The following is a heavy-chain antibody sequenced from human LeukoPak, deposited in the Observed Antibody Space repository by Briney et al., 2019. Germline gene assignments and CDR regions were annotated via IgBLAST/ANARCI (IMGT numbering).Heavy chain of an antibody. V-gene: IGHV1-24*01. J-gene: IGHJ4*02. Sequence: ASVKVSCKVSGYTLTELSMHWVRQAPGKGLEWMGGFDPEDSETIYAQKFQGRVTMTEDTSTDTAYMELSSLGSEDTAVYYCAIKTTDCGGDCSFGFDYWGQGTLVTVSS. CDR3: AIKTTDCGGDCSFGFDY. D-gene: IGHD2-21*02. CDR1: GYTLTELS. CDR2: FDPEDSET.